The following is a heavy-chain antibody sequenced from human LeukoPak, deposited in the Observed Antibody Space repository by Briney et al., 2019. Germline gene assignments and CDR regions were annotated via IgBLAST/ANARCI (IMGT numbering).Heavy chain of an antibody. CDR2: IFGSGGST. CDR3: AKTTTGCSSGRFPGWPVDY. Sequence: RGSLRLSCAASGFTFSSYAMYWVRQAPGKGLEWVSGIFGSGGSTHYADSVKGRFTISRDNSKNTVYLQMNSLRAEDTAVYYCAKTTTGCSSGRFPGWPVDYWGQGTLVTVSS. V-gene: IGHV3-23*01. J-gene: IGHJ4*02. D-gene: IGHD6-19*01. CDR1: GFTFSSYA.